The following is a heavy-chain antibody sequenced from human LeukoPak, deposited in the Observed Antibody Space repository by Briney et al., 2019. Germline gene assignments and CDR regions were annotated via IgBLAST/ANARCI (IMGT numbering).Heavy chain of an antibody. CDR2: ISTSNSYI. CDR3: AKEYYDFWSGYPHDY. V-gene: IGHV3-21*01. J-gene: IGHJ4*02. Sequence: GGSLRLSCVVSGFTFSDYHMNWVRQAPGKGLEWVSSISTSNSYIYYADSLTGRFTISRDNAKNSLYLQMNSLRAEDTAVYYCAKEYYDFWSGYPHDYWGQGTLVTVSS. CDR1: GFTFSDYH. D-gene: IGHD3-3*01.